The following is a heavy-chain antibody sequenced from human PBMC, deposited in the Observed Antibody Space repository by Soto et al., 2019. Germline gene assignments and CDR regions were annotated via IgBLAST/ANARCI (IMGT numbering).Heavy chain of an antibody. CDR3: AIGSTYSGEFEF. J-gene: IGHJ4*02. CDR2: FVPIVGTT. Sequence: VQLVQSGAEVKQPGSSVKVSCKAYGGTFSSYTVTWVRQAPGQGHEWMGGFVPIVGTTDYSQNFQGRLTITADESATTGYMELSSLTSDDTARYYCAIGSTYSGEFEFWGQGTLVTVSS. D-gene: IGHD1-26*01. CDR1: GGTFSSYT. V-gene: IGHV1-69*01.